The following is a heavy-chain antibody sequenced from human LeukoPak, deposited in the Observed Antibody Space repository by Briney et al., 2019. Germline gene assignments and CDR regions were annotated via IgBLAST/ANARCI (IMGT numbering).Heavy chain of an antibody. CDR1: GGSISSYY. V-gene: IGHV4-59*01. CDR2: MYYSGST. Sequence: SETLSLTCTVSGGSISSYYWSWIRQPPGEGLEWIGYMYYSGSTNYNPSLKSRVTISGDTSKNQFSLKLSSVTAADTAVHYCARAERRYWFDPWGQGTLVTVSS. D-gene: IGHD1-1*01. CDR3: ARAERRYWFDP. J-gene: IGHJ5*02.